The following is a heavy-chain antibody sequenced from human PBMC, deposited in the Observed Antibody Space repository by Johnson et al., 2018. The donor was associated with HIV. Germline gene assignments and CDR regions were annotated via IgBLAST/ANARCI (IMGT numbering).Heavy chain of an antibody. J-gene: IGHJ3*02. V-gene: IGHV3-11*04. D-gene: IGHD3-16*01. CDR1: GFTFSDYY. CDR3: AIDGGVKGKGAFDI. Sequence: QVQLVESGGGLIQPGGSLRLSCAASGFTFSDYYMSWIRQAPGKGLEWVSYISSSGSTKYYADSVKGRFTISRDNSKNTLYLQMNSLRAEDTALYYCAIDGGVKGKGAFDIWGQGTMVTVSS. CDR2: ISSSGSTK.